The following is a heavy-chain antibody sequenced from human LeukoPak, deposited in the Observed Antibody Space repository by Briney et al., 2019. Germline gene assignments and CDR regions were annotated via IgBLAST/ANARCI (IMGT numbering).Heavy chain of an antibody. V-gene: IGHV3-7*01. CDR1: EFTFSRYW. D-gene: IGHD3-22*01. CDR3: ARDDYYSNAD. CDR2: IKEDGGEK. J-gene: IGHJ4*02. Sequence: GGSLRLSCAASEFTFSRYWMSWVRQAPGKGLEWVANIKEDGGEKYYVDSVKGRFTISRDNTKNSLLLQMNSLRAEDTAIYYCARDDYYSNADWGQGTLVTVSS.